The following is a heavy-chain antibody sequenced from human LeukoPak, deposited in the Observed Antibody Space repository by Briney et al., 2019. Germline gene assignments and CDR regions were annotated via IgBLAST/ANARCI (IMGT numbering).Heavy chain of an antibody. Sequence: SETLSLTCTVSGGSISSGDYYWSWIRQPPGKGLEWIGYIYYSGSTYYNPSLKSRVTISVDRSKNQFSLKLSSVTAADTAVYYCARALRFLEPPGYYMDVWGKGTTVTVSS. CDR2: IYYSGST. CDR3: ARALRFLEPPGYYMDV. D-gene: IGHD3-3*01. CDR1: GGSISSGDYY. J-gene: IGHJ6*03. V-gene: IGHV4-30-4*08.